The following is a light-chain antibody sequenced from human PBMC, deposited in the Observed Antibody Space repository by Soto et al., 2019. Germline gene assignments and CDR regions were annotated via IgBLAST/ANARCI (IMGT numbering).Light chain of an antibody. J-gene: IGKJ1*01. CDR3: QQYNSYL. CDR1: QGIGSW. Sequence: DIQMTQSASSVSASVGDRVTITCRASQGIGSWLAWYQQKPGKAPKLLIYAASSLQSGAPSRFSGSGSGTEFTLTISSLQPDDFATYYCQQYNSYLFGQGTKVDI. CDR2: AAS. V-gene: IGKV1D-16*01.